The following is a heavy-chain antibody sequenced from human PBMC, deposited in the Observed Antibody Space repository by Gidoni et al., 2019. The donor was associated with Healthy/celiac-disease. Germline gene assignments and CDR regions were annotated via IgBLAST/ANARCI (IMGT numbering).Heavy chain of an antibody. CDR2: ISAYNGNT. V-gene: IGHV1-18*01. D-gene: IGHD3-9*01. CDR1: CYTFTSYG. Sequence: QVQLVQSGAEVQKPGASVKVSCKASCYTFTSYGISWGRQAPGQWIEWMGWISAYNGNTNYAQKLQGRGTMNTDTSKSTAYMEIRSLRSEDTAVYYCARLGYYDSWTGYYPDYWGQGTLVTVSS. CDR3: ARLGYYDSWTGYYPDY. J-gene: IGHJ4*02.